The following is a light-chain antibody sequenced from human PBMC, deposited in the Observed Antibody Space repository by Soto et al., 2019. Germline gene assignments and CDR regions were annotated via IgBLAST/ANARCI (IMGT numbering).Light chain of an antibody. CDR1: QSVSNHY. V-gene: IGKV3-20*01. CDR2: GAS. Sequence: EIVWTQSPGTLSLSTGERVTLSCKASQSVSNHYLAWYQQQPGQAPTLLIYGASNRATGIPDRFSGSGSGTDFTLTISRPEPEDFATDHCQQSFSTLEWTFGQGAKV. CDR3: QQSFSTLEWT. J-gene: IGKJ1*01.